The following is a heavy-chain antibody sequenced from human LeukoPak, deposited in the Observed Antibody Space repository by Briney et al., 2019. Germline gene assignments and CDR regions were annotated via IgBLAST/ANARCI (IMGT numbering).Heavy chain of an antibody. CDR2: ISWNSGSI. J-gene: IGHJ4*02. Sequence: GRSLRLSCAASGFTFDDYAMHWGRQAPGKGLEWVSGISWNSGSIGYADSVKGRFTISRDNAKNSLYLQMNSLRAEDTALYYCAKVIAAAGPLDYWGQGTLVTVSS. CDR3: AKVIAAAGPLDY. CDR1: GFTFDDYA. D-gene: IGHD6-13*01. V-gene: IGHV3-9*01.